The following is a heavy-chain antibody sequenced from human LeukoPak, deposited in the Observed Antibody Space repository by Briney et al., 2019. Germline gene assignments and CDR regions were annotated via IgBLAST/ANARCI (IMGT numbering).Heavy chain of an antibody. Sequence: ASVKVSCKASGGTFSSYAISWVRQAPGQGLEWMGRIIPILGIANYAQKFQGRVTITADKSTSTAYMELSSLRSEDTAVYYCARDRTAAAGDNWFDPWGQGTLVTVSS. J-gene: IGHJ5*02. CDR2: IIPILGIA. V-gene: IGHV1-69*04. CDR3: ARDRTAAAGDNWFDP. D-gene: IGHD6-13*01. CDR1: GGTFSSYA.